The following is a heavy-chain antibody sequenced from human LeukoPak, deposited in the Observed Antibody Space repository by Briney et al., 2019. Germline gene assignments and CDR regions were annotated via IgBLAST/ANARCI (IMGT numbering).Heavy chain of an antibody. J-gene: IGHJ4*02. D-gene: IGHD6-13*01. CDR2: IYPGDSDT. V-gene: IGHV5-51*01. CDR3: ARRSSSYPFDY. CDR1: GYSFTNYW. Sequence: GESLKISCKGSGYSFTNYWIGWVRQMPGKGLERMGIIYPGDSDTRYSPSFQGQVTISADKSITTAYLQWSSLKASDTAIYYCARRSSSYPFDYWGQGTLVTVSS.